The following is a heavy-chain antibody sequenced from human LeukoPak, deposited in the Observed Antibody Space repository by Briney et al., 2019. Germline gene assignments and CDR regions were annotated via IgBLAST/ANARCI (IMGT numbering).Heavy chain of an antibody. Sequence: GGSLRLSCAASGFDFSIYAMHWVRQAPGKGLEWVAVISYDGTNKYYADSVKGRFTISRDNSKNTVYLQMNSLRAEDTAMYYCAKDRLRDIVGATTHWFDPWGQGTLVTVSS. CDR2: ISYDGTNK. D-gene: IGHD1-26*01. CDR3: AKDRLRDIVGATTHWFDP. V-gene: IGHV3-30*04. CDR1: GFDFSIYA. J-gene: IGHJ5*02.